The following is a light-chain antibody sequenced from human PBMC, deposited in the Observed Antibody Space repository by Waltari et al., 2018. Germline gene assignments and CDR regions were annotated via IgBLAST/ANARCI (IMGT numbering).Light chain of an antibody. V-gene: IGKV1-27*01. CDR1: QDISTS. CDR2: VIS. CDR3: QKYNSAPWT. J-gene: IGKJ1*01. Sequence: DIQMTQSPSSLSASVGDRVTITCRASQDISTSLAWYQQKPGKVPKVLIFVISTLQSGVPSRFSGSGSGTDFTLTISSLQPEDVATYYCQKYNSAPWTFGQGTRVEIK.